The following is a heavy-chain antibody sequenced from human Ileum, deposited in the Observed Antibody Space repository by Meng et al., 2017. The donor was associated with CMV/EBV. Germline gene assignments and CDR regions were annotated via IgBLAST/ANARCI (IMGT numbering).Heavy chain of an antibody. CDR2: VHGARGT. CDR3: ARGRWTGGWFDP. CDR1: GDSITTYF. Sequence: SETLSLTCTVSGDSITTYFWTWIRQVPGKGLEYIGYVHGARGTNYNPSFKSRVTISADTSKDQLFLSLSSVTAADTAVYYCARGRWTGGWFDPWGQGSQVTVSS. J-gene: IGHJ5*02. V-gene: IGHV4-59*12. D-gene: IGHD3/OR15-3a*01.